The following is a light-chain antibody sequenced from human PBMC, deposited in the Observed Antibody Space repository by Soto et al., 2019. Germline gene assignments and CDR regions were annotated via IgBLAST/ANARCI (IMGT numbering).Light chain of an antibody. CDR2: AAS. V-gene: IGKV1-39*01. CDR3: QQTYRTPHT. Sequence: DIQMTQSPSSLSAAVGDRVTITCRASQSIMRFLNWYQHKPGKAPKLLMYAASRLKSGVPSRFSGSGYETDFTLIISSFQPEDFGTYYCQQTYRTPHTFGQGTKVEIK. CDR1: QSIMRF. J-gene: IGKJ1*01.